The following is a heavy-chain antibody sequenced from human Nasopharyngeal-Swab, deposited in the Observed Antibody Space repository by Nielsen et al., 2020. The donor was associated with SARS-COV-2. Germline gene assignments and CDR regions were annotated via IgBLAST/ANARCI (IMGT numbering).Heavy chain of an antibody. V-gene: IGHV4-30-2*04. CDR2: IYQSGST. J-gene: IGHJ4*02. Sequence: WIRQPPGKGLEWIGYIYQSGSTDYNPSLKSRVTISVDTSKNQFSLKLSSVTAADTAVYYCARDCKDSRGHYFDYWGQGTLVTVSP. CDR3: ARDCKDSRGHYFDY. D-gene: IGHD3-22*01.